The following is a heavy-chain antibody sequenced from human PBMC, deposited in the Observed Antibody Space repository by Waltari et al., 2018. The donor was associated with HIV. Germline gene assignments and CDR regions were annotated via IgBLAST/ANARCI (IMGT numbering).Heavy chain of an antibody. CDR2: ISGSGGRT. CDR1: GFTFSSYA. J-gene: IGHJ4*02. V-gene: IGHV3-23*01. CDR3: AKDEGTGGGVFDY. D-gene: IGHD3-16*01. Sequence: EVQLLESGGGLVQPGGSLRLSCAASGFTFSSYAMSWVRQAPGKGLEWVAAISGSGGRTYYADSVKGRFTISRDKSKNTLYLQMNSLRAEDTAVYYCAKDEGTGGGVFDYWGQGTLVTVSS.